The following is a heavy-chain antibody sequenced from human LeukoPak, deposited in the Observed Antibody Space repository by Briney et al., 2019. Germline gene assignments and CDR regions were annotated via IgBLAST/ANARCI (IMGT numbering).Heavy chain of an antibody. CDR3: ARDDSDFAY. J-gene: IGHJ4*02. D-gene: IGHD4-11*01. CDR2: IHTSGST. V-gene: IGHV4-61*02. Sequence: SETLSLTCTVSGGSISSGSYYWSWIRQPAGKGLEWIGRIHTSGSTNYNPSLKSRVTISVDTSKNQFSLKLTSVTAADTAVYYCARDDSDFAYWGPGTLVTVS. CDR1: GGSISSGSYY.